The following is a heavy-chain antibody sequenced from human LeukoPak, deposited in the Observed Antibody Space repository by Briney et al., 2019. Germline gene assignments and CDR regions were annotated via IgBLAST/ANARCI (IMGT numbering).Heavy chain of an antibody. CDR3: ARAKITAADIDRPFDP. Sequence: SETLSLTCTVSGGSISSSTYYWGWIRQPPGKGLEWIGSIFYSERTYYNPSLKSRVTMSVDTSKNQFSLRLSSVNAADTAVYYCARAKITAADIDRPFDPWGQGTLVTVSS. V-gene: IGHV4-39*07. CDR2: IFYSERT. D-gene: IGHD6-13*01. J-gene: IGHJ5*02. CDR1: GGSISSSTYY.